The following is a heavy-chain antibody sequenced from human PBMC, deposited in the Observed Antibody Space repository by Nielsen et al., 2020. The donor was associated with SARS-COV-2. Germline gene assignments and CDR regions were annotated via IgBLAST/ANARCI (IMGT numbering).Heavy chain of an antibody. CDR1: GFTFSSYA. Sequence: GESPKISCAASGFTFSSYAMHWVRQAPGKGLEWVAVISYDGSNKYYADSVKGRFTISRDNSKNTLYLQMNSLRAEDTAVYYCARDRRVGANQVNYYGMDVWGQGTTVTVSS. D-gene: IGHD1-26*01. V-gene: IGHV3-30-3*01. J-gene: IGHJ6*02. CDR3: ARDRRVGANQVNYYGMDV. CDR2: ISYDGSNK.